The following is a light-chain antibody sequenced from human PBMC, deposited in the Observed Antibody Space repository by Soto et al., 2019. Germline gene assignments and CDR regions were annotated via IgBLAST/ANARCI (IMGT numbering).Light chain of an antibody. V-gene: IGKV1-9*01. CDR3: QQLHSYPYT. Sequence: IQLTQSPASLSASVGDRVTIACRASKGMSTYLAWYQQKPGKAPNLLIYAASTLQSGVPVRFSGSGSGTDFTLTISSLQPEDFATYYCQQLHSYPYTFGQGTKLEI. CDR2: AAS. CDR1: KGMSTY. J-gene: IGKJ2*01.